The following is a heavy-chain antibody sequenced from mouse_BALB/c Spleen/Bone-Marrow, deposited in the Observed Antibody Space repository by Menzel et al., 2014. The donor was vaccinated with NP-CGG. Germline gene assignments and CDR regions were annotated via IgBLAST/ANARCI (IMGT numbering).Heavy chain of an antibody. J-gene: IGHJ2*01. CDR1: GFNIKDAF. CDR2: IDPANGNT. V-gene: IGHV14-3*02. Sequence: VQLKRSGAELVKPGASVKLSCTGSGFNIKDAFMHWVKQRPEQGLEWIGRIDPANGNTKYDPKFQGKATITADTSSNTAYLRLTSLTSEDTAVYYCTRGEDYWGRGTTLAVSS. CDR3: TRGEDY.